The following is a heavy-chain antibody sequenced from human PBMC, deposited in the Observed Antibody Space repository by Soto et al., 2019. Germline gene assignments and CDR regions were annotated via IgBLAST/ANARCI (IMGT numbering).Heavy chain of an antibody. CDR1: GFTFINHA. Sequence: EVQLLESGGGLAQAGESLRLTCAAAGFTFINHAMTWVRQAPGKGLEGVSIISGSGDATFYADSVKGRFTISRDNSKNTLHLQMNSLRAEDTAVYYCARVLAVAGRTHFFDYWGQGSLVTVSS. CDR3: ARVLAVAGRTHFFDY. V-gene: IGHV3-23*01. J-gene: IGHJ4*02. D-gene: IGHD6-19*01. CDR2: ISGSGDAT.